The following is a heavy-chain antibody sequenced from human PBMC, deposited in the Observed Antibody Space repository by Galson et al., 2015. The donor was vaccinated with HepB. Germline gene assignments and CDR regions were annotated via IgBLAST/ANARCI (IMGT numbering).Heavy chain of an antibody. D-gene: IGHD6-13*01. CDR1: GFTFSSYG. CDR3: AKDRQQQLEGYGMDV. CDR2: ISYDGSNK. J-gene: IGHJ6*02. Sequence: SLRLSCAASGFTFSSYGMHWVRQAPGKGLEWVAVISYDGSNKYYADSVKGRFTISRDNSKNTLYLQMNSLRAEDTAVYYCAKDRQQQLEGYGMDVWGQGTTVTVSS. V-gene: IGHV3-30*18.